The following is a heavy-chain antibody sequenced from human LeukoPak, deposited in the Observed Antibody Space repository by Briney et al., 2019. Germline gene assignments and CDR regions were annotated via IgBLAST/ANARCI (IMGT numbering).Heavy chain of an antibody. CDR2: VDASDSYT. V-gene: IGHV5-10-1*01. CDR3: ARLPSMAAVAGDYFDY. Sequence: GESLKISCKGSGYSFTSYWISGVRQMPGKGLEWTGRVDASDSYTNESPSFQGHVTISADKSISTAYLQWSSLKASETAMYYCARLPSMAAVAGDYFDYWGQGTLVTVSS. J-gene: IGHJ4*02. CDR1: GYSFTSYW. D-gene: IGHD6-19*01.